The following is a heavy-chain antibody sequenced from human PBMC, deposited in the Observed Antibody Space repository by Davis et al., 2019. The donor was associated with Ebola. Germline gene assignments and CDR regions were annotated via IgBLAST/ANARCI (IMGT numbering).Heavy chain of an antibody. Sequence: GESLKISCAASGFTFSSYWMSWVRQAPGKGLEWVANIKQDGSEKYYVDSVKGRFTISRDNAKNSLYLQMNSLRAEDTAVYYCARDRGIVVVPAAMIGYYYGMDVWGQGTTVTVSS. CDR1: GFTFSSYW. CDR3: ARDRGIVVVPAAMIGYYYGMDV. D-gene: IGHD2-2*01. V-gene: IGHV3-7*01. CDR2: IKQDGSEK. J-gene: IGHJ6*02.